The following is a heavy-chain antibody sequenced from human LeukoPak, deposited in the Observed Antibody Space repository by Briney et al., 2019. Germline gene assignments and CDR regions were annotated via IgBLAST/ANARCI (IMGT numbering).Heavy chain of an antibody. J-gene: IGHJ4*02. CDR3: ARTSNFAAGYYIDY. Sequence: AGGSLRLSCAASGFTLSSYTMNWVRQAPGKGLEWVSSISGSSRHKYYADSVKGRFTISRGNAKNSLYLQMNSLRAEDTAVYYCARTSNFAAGYYIDYWGQGTLVTVSS. CDR1: GFTLSSYT. CDR2: ISGSSRHK. V-gene: IGHV3-21*01. D-gene: IGHD6-13*01.